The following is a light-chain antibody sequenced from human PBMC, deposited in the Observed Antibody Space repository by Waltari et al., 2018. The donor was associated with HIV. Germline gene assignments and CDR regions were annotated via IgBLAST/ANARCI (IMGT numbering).Light chain of an antibody. V-gene: IGKV3-20*01. Sequence: FVLTQSPGTLSLSPGDRATISCRASQSVPNNYLAWYQKKVGQAPRLLIYGASTRATGIPSRFSGSGSGADFTLTINRLEPEDFAVYYCQHYGTSLHWTFGQGTKVE. J-gene: IGKJ1*01. CDR1: QSVPNNY. CDR2: GAS. CDR3: QHYGTSLHWT.